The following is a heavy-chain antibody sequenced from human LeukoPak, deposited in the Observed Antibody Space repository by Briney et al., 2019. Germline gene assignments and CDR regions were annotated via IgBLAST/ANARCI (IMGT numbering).Heavy chain of an antibody. D-gene: IGHD6-19*01. Sequence: SETLSLTCTVSGGSITSYYWTWIRQPPGEGLEWLGYISDSGSTNYNPSLKSRVTISVDTSKNQFSLKVRSVTAADTAVYYCARDSSLVAGGGIHYYWYFDLWGRGTLVTVSS. J-gene: IGHJ2*01. V-gene: IGHV4-59*01. CDR1: GGSITSYY. CDR2: ISDSGST. CDR3: ARDSSLVAGGGIHYYWYFDL.